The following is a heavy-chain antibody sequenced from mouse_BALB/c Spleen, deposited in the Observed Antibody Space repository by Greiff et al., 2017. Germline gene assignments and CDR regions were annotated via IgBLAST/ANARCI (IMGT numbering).Heavy chain of an antibody. V-gene: IGHV1-77*01. D-gene: IGHD2-3*01. Sequence: QVQLQQSGPELVKPGASVKMSCKASGYTFTDYVISWVKQRTGQGLEWIGEIYPGSGSTYYNEKFKGKATLTADKSSNTAYMQLSSLTSEDSAVYFCARRWLPGDCDYWGQGTTLTVSS. CDR1: GYTFTDYV. CDR3: ARRWLPGDCDY. J-gene: IGHJ2*01. CDR2: IYPGSGST.